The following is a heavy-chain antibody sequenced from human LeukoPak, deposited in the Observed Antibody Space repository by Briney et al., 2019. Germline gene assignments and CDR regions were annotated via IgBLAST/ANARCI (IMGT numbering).Heavy chain of an antibody. CDR2: INAGNGNT. CDR3: ARVPSGGPFDQ. CDR1: GYTFTRYA. D-gene: IGHD2-15*01. Sequence: ASVKVSCKASGYTFTRYAMHWVRQAPGQRLEWMGWINAGNGNTKYSQKFQGRVTITRDTSTSTAYMELRSLISDDTAVYYCARVPSGGPFDQWGQGTLVTVSS. V-gene: IGHV1-3*01. J-gene: IGHJ4*02.